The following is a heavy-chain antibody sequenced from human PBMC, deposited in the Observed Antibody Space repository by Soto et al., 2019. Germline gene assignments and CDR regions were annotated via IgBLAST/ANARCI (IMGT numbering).Heavy chain of an antibody. D-gene: IGHD1-1*01. V-gene: IGHV3-49*04. CDR2: IRSKAYGGTT. CDR1: GFTFGDYA. CDR3: TRWKNWFDP. Sequence: PGGSLRLSCTASGFTFGDYAMSWVRQVPGKGLEWVGFIRSKAYGGTTEYAASVKGRFTISRDDSKSIAYLQMNSLKTEDTAVYYCTRWKNWFDPWGQGTLVTVSS. J-gene: IGHJ5*02.